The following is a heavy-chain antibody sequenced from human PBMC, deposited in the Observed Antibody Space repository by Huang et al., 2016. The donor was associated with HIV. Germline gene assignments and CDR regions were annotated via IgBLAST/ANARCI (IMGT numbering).Heavy chain of an antibody. J-gene: IGHJ3*02. CDR1: GGSISSSSYY. CDR3: ARHMDCSSSSCLAGGHERGPFDM. V-gene: IGHV4-39*01. D-gene: IGHD2-2*01. CDR2: IYYSGST. Sequence: QLQLQESGPGLVKPSETLSLTCSVSGGSISSSSYYWGWIRQPPGKGLEWIGSIYYSGSTFYTPSLKSRVTISVDTSKNQFSLRLSSVTAADTSVYNCARHMDCSSSSCLAGGHERGPFDMWGQGTMVTVSS.